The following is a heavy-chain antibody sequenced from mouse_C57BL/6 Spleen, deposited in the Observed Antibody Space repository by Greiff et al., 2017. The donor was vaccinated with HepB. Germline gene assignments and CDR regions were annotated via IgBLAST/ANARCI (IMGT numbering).Heavy chain of an antibody. CDR2: IYPGNSDT. D-gene: IGHD2-1*01. CDR3: TREGVYGNYGYFDV. CDR1: GYTFTSYW. V-gene: IGHV1-5*01. Sequence: EVQLQQSGTVLARPGASVKMSCKTSGYTFTSYWMHWVKQRPGQGLEWIGAIYPGNSDTSYNQKFKGKAKLTAVTSASTAYMELSSLTNEDSAVYYCTREGVYGNYGYFDVWGTGTTVTVSS. J-gene: IGHJ1*03.